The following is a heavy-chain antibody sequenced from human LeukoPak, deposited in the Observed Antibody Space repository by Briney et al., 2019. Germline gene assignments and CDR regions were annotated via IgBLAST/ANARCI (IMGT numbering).Heavy chain of an antibody. Sequence: GGSLRLSCAPSGFSFSSYAMSWVRPAPGEGLERVSVISGSGGNTDYANSVKGRFTISRDNSKNTLYLQMNSLRVEDTAVYYCAKDLVGDTRGYYFDSWGQGTLVTVSS. D-gene: IGHD1-26*01. CDR3: AKDLVGDTRGYYFDS. V-gene: IGHV3-23*01. CDR1: GFSFSSYA. J-gene: IGHJ4*02. CDR2: ISGSGGNT.